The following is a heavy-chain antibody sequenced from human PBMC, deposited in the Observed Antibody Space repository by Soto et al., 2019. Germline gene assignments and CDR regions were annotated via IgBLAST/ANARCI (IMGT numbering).Heavy chain of an antibody. CDR3: AKDSSGYYDYYYYYGMDV. J-gene: IGHJ6*02. CDR1: GDSISSDK. D-gene: IGHD3-22*01. V-gene: IGHV3-23*01. CDR2: ISGSGGST. Sequence: ETLSLTCAVSGDSISSDKWWSWVRQAPGKGLEWVSAISGSGGSTYYADSVKGRFTISRDNSKNTLYLQMNSLRAEDTAVYYCAKDSSGYYDYYYYYGMDVWGQGTTVTVSS.